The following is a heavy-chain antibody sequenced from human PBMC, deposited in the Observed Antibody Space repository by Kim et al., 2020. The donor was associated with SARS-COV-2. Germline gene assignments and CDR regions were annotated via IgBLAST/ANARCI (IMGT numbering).Heavy chain of an antibody. CDR3: ASGGPYYSETSGYYYDY. CDR1: GYTFTGYY. J-gene: IGHJ4*02. V-gene: IGHV1-2*06. Sequence: ASVKVSCKASGYTFTGYYIHWVRQAPGQGLEWMGRINPNSGAANYAQRFRDRVTMTRDTSINTAYMDLSRLTSDDTAVYYCASGGPYYSETSGYYYDYWGQGTLVTVPS. D-gene: IGHD3-22*01. CDR2: INPNSGAA.